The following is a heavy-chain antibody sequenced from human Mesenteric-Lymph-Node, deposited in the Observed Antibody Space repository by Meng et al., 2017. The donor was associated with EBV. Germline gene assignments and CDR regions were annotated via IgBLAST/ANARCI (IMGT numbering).Heavy chain of an antibody. CDR2: IYHSGTT. V-gene: IGHV4-30-2*01. CDR3: ARSAGGDYFDY. J-gene: IGHJ4*02. CDR1: GGSIISGGYS. Sequence: LPLQDPGSGLVRPSQTLSLTCAVSGGSIISGGYSWSWIRQAPGKGLEWIGFIYHSGTTYLNPSLRSRVNLSVDTSKNQFSLNLRSVSAADTAIYYCARSAGGDYFDYWGQGTLVTVSS. D-gene: IGHD1-26*01.